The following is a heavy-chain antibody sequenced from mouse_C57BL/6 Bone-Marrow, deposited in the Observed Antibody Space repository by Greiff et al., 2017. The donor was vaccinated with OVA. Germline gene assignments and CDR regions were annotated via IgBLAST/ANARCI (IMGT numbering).Heavy chain of an antibody. Sequence: VQLKQSGAELVKPGASVKLSCTASGFNIKDYYMHWVKQRTEQGLEWIGRIDPEDGETKYAPKFQGKATITEDTSSNTAYLQLSSLTSEDTAVYYCALYYSNSLYAMDYWGQGTSVTVSS. V-gene: IGHV14-2*01. CDR2: IDPEDGET. CDR1: GFNIKDYY. CDR3: ALYYSNSLYAMDY. J-gene: IGHJ4*01. D-gene: IGHD2-5*01.